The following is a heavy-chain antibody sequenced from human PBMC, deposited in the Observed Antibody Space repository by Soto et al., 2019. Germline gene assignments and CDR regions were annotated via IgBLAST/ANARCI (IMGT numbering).Heavy chain of an antibody. J-gene: IGHJ6*03. CDR2: ISSSSSTI. CDR1: GFIFSTYS. Sequence: GGSLRLSCAASGFIFSTYSMNWVRQAPGKGLEWVSYISSSSSTIYYADSVKGRFTISRDNAQNSLYLLMNSLRAEDTAVYYCARDLLPHCSSTSCYDPAAGSLPGYYYMDVWGKGTTVTVS. D-gene: IGHD2-2*01. V-gene: IGHV3-48*01. CDR3: ARDLLPHCSSTSCYDPAAGSLPGYYYMDV.